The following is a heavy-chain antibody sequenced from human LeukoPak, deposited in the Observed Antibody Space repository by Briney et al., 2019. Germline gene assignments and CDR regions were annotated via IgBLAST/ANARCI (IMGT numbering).Heavy chain of an antibody. D-gene: IGHD2/OR15-2a*01. Sequence: GGSLRLSCVTSGFSFSTYDMSWVCQAPGKWLEWVSGITANTRGRITYYADSVKGRFTISRDSSKDTLYLQMNSLRAEDTAVYFCARGGYFSFDYWGQGTLVTVSS. CDR1: GFSFSTYD. J-gene: IGHJ4*02. CDR2: ITANTRGRIT. V-gene: IGHV3-23*01. CDR3: ARGGYFSFDY.